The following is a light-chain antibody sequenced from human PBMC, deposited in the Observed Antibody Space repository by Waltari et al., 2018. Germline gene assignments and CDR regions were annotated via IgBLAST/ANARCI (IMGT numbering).Light chain of an antibody. J-gene: IGLJ2*01. CDR3: AAWDVSLNALI. CDR1: SSNIGDSA. Sequence: QSALTQPPSVSGAPRQRVTISCSGSSSNIGDSAVNWYQQFPGKSPKLVIYYDDPLPSGVSDRFSGAKSGSSASLAISGLQSEDEALYFCAAWDVSLNALIFGGGTKLTVL. V-gene: IGLV1-36*01. CDR2: YDD.